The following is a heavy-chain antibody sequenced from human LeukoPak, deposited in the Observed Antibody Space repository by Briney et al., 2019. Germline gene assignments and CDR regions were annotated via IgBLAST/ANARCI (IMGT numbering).Heavy chain of an antibody. CDR1: GFTFSDYY. CDR2: ISSSGSTI. Sequence: PGGSLRLSCAASGFTFSDYYMSWIRQAPGKGLEWVSYISSSGSTIYYADSVKGRFTISRDNAKNSLYLQMNSPRAEDTAVYYCARRLREWLQEGYYFDYWGQGTLVTVSS. J-gene: IGHJ4*02. CDR3: ARRLREWLQEGYYFDY. V-gene: IGHV3-11*01. D-gene: IGHD5-18*01.